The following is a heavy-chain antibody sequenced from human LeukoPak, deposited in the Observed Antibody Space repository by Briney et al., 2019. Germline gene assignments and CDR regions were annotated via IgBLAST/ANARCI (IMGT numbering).Heavy chain of an antibody. CDR3: ASGLWSGDDAFDI. V-gene: IGHV3-21*01. CDR1: GFTSSSYS. Sequence: PGGSLRLSCAASGFTSSSYSMNWVRQAPGKGLEWVSSISSSSSYIYYADSVRGRFTISRDNAKNSLYLQMNSLRAEDTAVYYCASGLWSGDDAFDIWGQGTMVTVSS. D-gene: IGHD3-3*01. CDR2: ISSSSSYI. J-gene: IGHJ3*02.